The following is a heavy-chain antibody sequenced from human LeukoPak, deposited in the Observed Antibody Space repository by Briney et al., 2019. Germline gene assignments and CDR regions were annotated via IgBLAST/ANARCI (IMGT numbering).Heavy chain of an antibody. CDR1: GFTFSSYG. CDR3: AKPLMRDRWFGES. V-gene: IGHV3-30*02. Sequence: GGSLRLSCAASGFTFSSYGMHWVRQAPGKGLEWVAFIRYDGSNKYYADSVKGRVTISRDNSKNTLYLQMNSLRAEDTAVYYCAKPLMRDRWFGESWGQGTLVTVSS. CDR2: IRYDGSNK. J-gene: IGHJ5*02. D-gene: IGHD3-10*01.